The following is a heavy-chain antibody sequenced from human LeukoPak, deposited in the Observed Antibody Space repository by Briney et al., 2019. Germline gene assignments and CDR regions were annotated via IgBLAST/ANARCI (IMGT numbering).Heavy chain of an antibody. V-gene: IGHV3-21*01. CDR1: GFTFSSYS. CDR2: ISSSSSYI. D-gene: IGHD3-9*01. J-gene: IGHJ4*02. CDR3: EAYYDILTGYYEFDY. Sequence: GGSLRLSCAASGFTFSSYSMNWVRQAPGKGLEWVSSISSSSSYIYYADSVKGRFTISRDNAKNSLYLQMNSLRAEDTAVYYCEAYYDILTGYYEFDYWGQGTLVTVSS.